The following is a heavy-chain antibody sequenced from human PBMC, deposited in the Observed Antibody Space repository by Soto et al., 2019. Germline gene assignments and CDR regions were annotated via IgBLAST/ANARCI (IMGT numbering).Heavy chain of an antibody. V-gene: IGHV3-30*18. J-gene: IGHJ4*02. Sequence: QVQLVESGGGVVQPGRSLRLSCAASGFTFSSYGMHWVRQAPGKGLEWVAVISYDGSNKYYADSVKGRFTISRDNSKNTLYLQMNSLRAEDTAVYYCAKEGATYYYDSSGYTPTPYFDYWGQGTLFTVSS. D-gene: IGHD3-22*01. CDR1: GFTFSSYG. CDR2: ISYDGSNK. CDR3: AKEGATYYYDSSGYTPTPYFDY.